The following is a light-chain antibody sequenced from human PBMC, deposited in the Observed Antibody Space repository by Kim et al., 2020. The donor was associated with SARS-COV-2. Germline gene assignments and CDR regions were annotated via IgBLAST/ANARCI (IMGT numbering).Light chain of an antibody. CDR3: SSYTSSSTLGGV. Sequence: STISSTGTSGDVDGYNYVSWYQQHPCKSPKLMIYDVSNRPSGFSNRFSGSKSGNTASLTISGLQAEDEADYYCSSYTSSSTLGGVFGTGTKVTVL. J-gene: IGLJ1*01. CDR1: SGDVDGYNY. V-gene: IGLV2-14*03. CDR2: DVS.